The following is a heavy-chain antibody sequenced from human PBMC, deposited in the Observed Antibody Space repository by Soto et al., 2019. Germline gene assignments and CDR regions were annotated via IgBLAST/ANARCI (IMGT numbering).Heavy chain of an antibody. CDR2: INPNSGGT. Sequence: ASVKVSCKASGYTFTGYYMHWVRQAPGQGLEWMGWINPNSGGTNYAQKFQGRVTMTRDTSISTAYMELSRLRSDDTAVYYCASSGSSRTPPSGAFDIWGQGTMVTVSS. V-gene: IGHV1-2*02. D-gene: IGHD1-26*01. CDR3: ASSGSSRTPPSGAFDI. CDR1: GYTFTGYY. J-gene: IGHJ3*02.